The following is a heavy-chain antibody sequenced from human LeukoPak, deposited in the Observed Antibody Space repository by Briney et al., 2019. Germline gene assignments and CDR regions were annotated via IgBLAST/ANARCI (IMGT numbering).Heavy chain of an antibody. J-gene: IGHJ4*02. CDR2: IIPIFGTA. Sequence: ASVKVSCKSSGGTFSSYAISWVRQAPGQGLEWMGGIIPIFGTANYAQKFQGRVTITTDESTSTAYMELSSLTSEDTAVYYCARQYYDSSGYYQHFDYWGQGTLVTVSS. CDR1: GGTFSSYA. V-gene: IGHV1-69*05. CDR3: ARQYYDSSGYYQHFDY. D-gene: IGHD3-22*01.